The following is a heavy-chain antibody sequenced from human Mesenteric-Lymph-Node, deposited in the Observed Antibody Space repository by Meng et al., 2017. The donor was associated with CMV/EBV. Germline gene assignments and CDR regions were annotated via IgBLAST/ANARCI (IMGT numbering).Heavy chain of an antibody. J-gene: IGHJ5*02. CDR3: ARAAATSTVILRGIIVADWFDT. Sequence: YYWTWISQLPRKGLEWIGVIYYSGSNHYTPSLKSRLTMSVDASSTRFSLRLNSVTAADTAISYCARAAATSTVILRGIIVADWFDTWGQGTLVTVSS. D-gene: IGHD3-16*02. CDR1: YY. V-gene: IGHV4-31*02. CDR2: IYYSGSN.